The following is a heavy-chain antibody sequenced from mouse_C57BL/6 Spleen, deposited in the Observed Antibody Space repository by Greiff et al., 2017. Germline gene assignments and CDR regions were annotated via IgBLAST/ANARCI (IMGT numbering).Heavy chain of an antibody. V-gene: IGHV1-80*01. CDR3: ARDYYGSSYVQYFDV. D-gene: IGHD1-1*01. Sequence: QVQLQQSGAELVKPGASVKISCKASGYAFSSYWMNWVKQRPGKGLEWIGQIYPGDGDTNYNGKFKGKATLTADKSSSTAYMQLSSLTSEDSAVYFCARDYYGSSYVQYFDVWGTGTTVTVSS. J-gene: IGHJ1*03. CDR1: GYAFSSYW. CDR2: IYPGDGDT.